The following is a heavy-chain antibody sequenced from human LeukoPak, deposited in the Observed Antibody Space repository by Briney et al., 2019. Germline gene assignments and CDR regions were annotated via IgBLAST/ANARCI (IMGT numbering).Heavy chain of an antibody. Sequence: PSETLSLTCTVSGGSISYYYWSWIRQSAGRGLEWIGRVYTSGSTNDNPSLKSRVTISVDTSKNQFSLKLSSVTAADTAVYYCARSSRGQWRKYYYYYYMGVWGKGTTVTVSS. CDR2: VYTSGST. V-gene: IGHV4-4*07. CDR3: ARSSRGQWRKYYYYYYMGV. D-gene: IGHD6-19*01. CDR1: GGSISYYY. J-gene: IGHJ6*03.